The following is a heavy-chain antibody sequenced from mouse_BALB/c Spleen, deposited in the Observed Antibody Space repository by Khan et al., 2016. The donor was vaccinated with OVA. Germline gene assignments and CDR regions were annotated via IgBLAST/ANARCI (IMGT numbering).Heavy chain of an antibody. CDR1: GYTFTNYG. J-gene: IGHJ1*01. D-gene: IGHD4-1*02. V-gene: IGHV9-3-1*01. Sequence: QIQLVQSGPELKKPGETVKISCKASGYTFTNYGMNRVKQAPGKGLKWMGWINTYTGQPTYADDFKGRFAFSLETSASTAYLQIHNLKNEDTSTYFCAISNSYCYFDVWGAGTTVTVSS. CDR3: AISNSYCYFDV. CDR2: INTYTGQP.